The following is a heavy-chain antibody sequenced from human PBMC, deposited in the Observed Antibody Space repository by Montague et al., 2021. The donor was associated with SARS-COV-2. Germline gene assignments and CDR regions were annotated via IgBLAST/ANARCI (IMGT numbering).Heavy chain of an antibody. Sequence: TLSHTCAVSGGSISSGGYSWNWIRQPPGKGLEWIGYIYHSGSTYYXXXLKSRVTMSLDSSKNQFSLNLTSVTAADTAVYYCARGSMVRGGKVYYGVDVWGQGTTITVSS. CDR2: IYHSGST. J-gene: IGHJ6*02. V-gene: IGHV4-30-2*01. D-gene: IGHD3-10*01. CDR1: GGSISSGGYS. CDR3: ARGSMVRGGKVYYGVDV.